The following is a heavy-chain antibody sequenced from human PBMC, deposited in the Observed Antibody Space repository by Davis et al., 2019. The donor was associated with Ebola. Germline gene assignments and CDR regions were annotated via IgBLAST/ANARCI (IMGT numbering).Heavy chain of an antibody. J-gene: IGHJ3*01. Sequence: GESLKISCAASGFTFSSYTMGWVRQAPGKGLEWVSGISSSGGSTYYADSVKDRFTISRDNSKNTLYLQMNSLRAEDTAVYYCARDRRWLQLKGDAFDVWGQGTMVTVSS. CDR1: GFTFSSYT. D-gene: IGHD5-24*01. V-gene: IGHV3-23*01. CDR3: ARDRRWLQLKGDAFDV. CDR2: ISSSGGST.